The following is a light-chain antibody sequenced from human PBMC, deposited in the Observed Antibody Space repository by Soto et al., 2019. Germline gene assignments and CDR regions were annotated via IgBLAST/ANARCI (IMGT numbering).Light chain of an antibody. CDR3: QQYNDWPPIT. V-gene: IGKV3-15*01. CDR2: GES. CDR1: KRVVKN. Sequence: ETVMTQSQATLSWSPGERATLSFRAIKRVVKNFAGYKQKPGKGPRLLIYGESTRATGIPARFSDSGSGKEFTLTISSLQSEDFAVYYCQQYNDWPPITFGQGTKVEI. J-gene: IGKJ1*01.